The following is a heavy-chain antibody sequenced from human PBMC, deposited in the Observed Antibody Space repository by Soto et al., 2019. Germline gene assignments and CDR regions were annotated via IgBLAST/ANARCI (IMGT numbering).Heavy chain of an antibody. Sequence: PGGSLRLSCAASGFTFSSYAMSWVRQAPGKGLEWVSAISGSGGSTYYADSVKGRFTISRDNSKNTLYLQMNSLGAEDTAVYYCAKAGDSSGYYYYFDYWGQGTLVTVSS. V-gene: IGHV3-23*01. CDR1: GFTFSSYA. D-gene: IGHD3-22*01. J-gene: IGHJ4*02. CDR2: ISGSGGST. CDR3: AKAGDSSGYYYYFDY.